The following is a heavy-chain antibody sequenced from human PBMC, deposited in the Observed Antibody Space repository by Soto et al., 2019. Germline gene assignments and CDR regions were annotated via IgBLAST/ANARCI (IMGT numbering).Heavy chain of an antibody. CDR1: GDCISSEGYY. CDR2: IYYSGST. J-gene: IGHJ6*02. D-gene: IGHD3-22*01. Sequence: TLSLTCTVSGDCISSEGYYCSWIRQHPEKGLECVGYIYYSGSTYYNPSLKSRVTISVDTSKNQFSLKLSSVTASDTEVYYCARVPVYYDSSGYDSSRYYYYGMDVWGQGTTVTVSS. V-gene: IGHV4-31*03. CDR3: ARVPVYYDSSGYDSSRYYYYGMDV.